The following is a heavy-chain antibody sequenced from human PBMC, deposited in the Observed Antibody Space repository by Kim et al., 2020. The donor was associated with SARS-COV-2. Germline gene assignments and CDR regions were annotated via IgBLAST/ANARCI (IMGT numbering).Heavy chain of an antibody. CDR1: GYSFTSYW. CDR2: IYPSDSDT. CDR3: AIYLADIGAAAMGY. J-gene: IGHJ4*02. Sequence: GESLKISCQGSGYSFTSYWIGWVRQMPGKGLEWMGVIYPSDSDTRYSPSFQGQVTISADKSISTAYLHWSSLEASDTAMYYCAIYLADIGAAAMGYWGQGTLVTVSS. V-gene: IGHV5-51*01. D-gene: IGHD2-2*01.